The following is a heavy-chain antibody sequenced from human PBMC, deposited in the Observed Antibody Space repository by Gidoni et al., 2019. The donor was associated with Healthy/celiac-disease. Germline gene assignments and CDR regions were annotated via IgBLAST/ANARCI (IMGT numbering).Heavy chain of an antibody. CDR2: SRSKAYGGTT. Sequence: EVQLVESGGGLVQPGRSLRLSCTASGFTFGDYAMSWVRQAPGKGLEWVGFSRSKAYGGTTEYAASVKGRVTISRDDSKSIAYLQMNSLKTEDTAVDYCTWSSTVGTPGQGDYWGQGTLVTVSS. D-gene: IGHD4-17*01. CDR3: TWSSTVGTPGQGDY. V-gene: IGHV3-49*04. J-gene: IGHJ4*02. CDR1: GFTFGDYA.